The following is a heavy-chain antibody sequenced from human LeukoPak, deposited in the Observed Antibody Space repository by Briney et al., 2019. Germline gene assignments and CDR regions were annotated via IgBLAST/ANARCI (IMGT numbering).Heavy chain of an antibody. Sequence: GGSLGLSCAASGITFSTLAMSWVRQAPGKGLEWVSFISNTGNRTYCADSVNGRFSISRDNSKNTLYLQMNSLRVEDTALYYCAKMVYSRYIDLWGRGTLVIVSS. D-gene: IGHD2-8*01. V-gene: IGHV3-23*01. CDR2: ISNTGNRT. J-gene: IGHJ2*01. CDR3: AKMVYSRYIDL. CDR1: GITFSTLA.